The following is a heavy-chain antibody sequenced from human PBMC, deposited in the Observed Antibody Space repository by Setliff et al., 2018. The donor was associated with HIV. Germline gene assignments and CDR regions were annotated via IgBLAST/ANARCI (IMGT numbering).Heavy chain of an antibody. CDR1: GGTFSSYA. CDR2: ISLHNDNT. Sequence: ASVKVSCKASGGTFSSYAISWVRQAPGQGLEWLGWISLHNDNTNYAQKFQGRVTMTADTSTNTVYVDLRSLRSDDTAVYHCARVDGFNNYDSGGLDYWGQGTLVTVSS. CDR3: ARVDGFNNYDSGGLDY. J-gene: IGHJ4*02. D-gene: IGHD3-3*01. V-gene: IGHV1-18*01.